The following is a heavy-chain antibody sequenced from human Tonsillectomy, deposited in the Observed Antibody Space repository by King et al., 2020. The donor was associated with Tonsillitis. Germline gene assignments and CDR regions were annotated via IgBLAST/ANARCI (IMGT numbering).Heavy chain of an antibody. CDR1: GFSLTNTRMG. Sequence: LTESGPVLVRPTETLTLTCTVSGFSLTNTRMGVTWIRQSPGKALEWLAHIFSNDRKSYNTSLKTRLTISKDPSKSQVSLTMTNMDPLDTGTYYWARLRSIAKWNDLNAWLLFAYWGQGSLVTVSS. CDR3: ARLRSIAKWNDLNAWLLFAY. D-gene: IGHD1-1*01. CDR2: IFSNDRK. V-gene: IGHV2-26*02. J-gene: IGHJ4*02.